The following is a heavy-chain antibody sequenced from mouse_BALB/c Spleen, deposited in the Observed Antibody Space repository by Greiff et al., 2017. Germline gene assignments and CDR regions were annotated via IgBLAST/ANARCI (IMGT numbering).Heavy chain of an antibody. D-gene: IGHD2-1*01. CDR2: IYPSDSYT. CDR3: TRDGNYPYYFDY. J-gene: IGHJ2*01. Sequence: VQLQQPGAELVRPGASVKLSCKASGYTFTSYWINWVKQRPGQGLEWIGNIYPSDSYTNYNQKFKDKATLTVDKSSSTAYMQLSSPTSEDSAVYYCTRDGNYPYYFDYWGQGTTLTVSS. V-gene: IGHV1-69*02. CDR1: GYTFTSYW.